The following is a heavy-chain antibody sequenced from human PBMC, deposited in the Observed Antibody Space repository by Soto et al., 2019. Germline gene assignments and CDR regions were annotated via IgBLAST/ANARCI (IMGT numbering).Heavy chain of an antibody. V-gene: IGHV5-10-1*01. J-gene: IGHJ5*02. CDR3: ATQLWFGDVRMNWFDP. CDR1: GYSFTSDW. D-gene: IGHD3-10*01. Sequence: GESLKISFKGSGYSFTSDWISWVRQMPGKGLEWMGRIDPSDSYTNYSPSFQGHVTISADKSISTAYLQWSSLKASDTAMYYCATQLWFGDVRMNWFDPWGQGTLVTVSS. CDR2: IDPSDSYT.